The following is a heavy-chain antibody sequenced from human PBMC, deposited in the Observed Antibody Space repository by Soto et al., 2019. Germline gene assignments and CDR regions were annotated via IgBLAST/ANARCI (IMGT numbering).Heavy chain of an antibody. CDR1: GYTFTGYY. CDR2: INPNSGGT. CDR3: ASDSSGYSRFH. J-gene: IGHJ1*01. D-gene: IGHD3-22*01. V-gene: IGHV1-2*04. Sequence: ASVKVSCKASGYTFTGYYMHWVRQAPGQGLEWMGWINPNSGGTSYVQKFQGWVTMTRDTSISTAYIELSRLRSEDTAVYYCASDSSGYSRFHWGQGTLVTVAS.